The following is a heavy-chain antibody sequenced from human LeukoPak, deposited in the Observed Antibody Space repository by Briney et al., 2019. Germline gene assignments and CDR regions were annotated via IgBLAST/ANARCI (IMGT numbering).Heavy chain of an antibody. V-gene: IGHV3-20*04. CDR1: GFTFDDYG. CDR2: INWNGGST. Sequence: GGSLRLSCAAPGFTFDDYGMSWVRQAPGKGLEWVSGINWNGGSTGYADSVKGRFTISRDNAKNSLYLQMNSLRAEDTALYYCARCRLSTNRGGADYWGQGTLVTVSS. CDR3: ARCRLSTNRGGADY. J-gene: IGHJ4*02. D-gene: IGHD2-8*01.